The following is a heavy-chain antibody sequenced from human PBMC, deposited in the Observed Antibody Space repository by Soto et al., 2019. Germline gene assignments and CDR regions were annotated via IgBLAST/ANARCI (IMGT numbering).Heavy chain of an antibody. V-gene: IGHV4-34*01. CDR1: GGSFSGYY. J-gene: IGHJ6*03. D-gene: IGHD2-15*01. Sequence: SETLSLTCAVYGGSFSGYYWSWIRQPPGKGLEWIGEINHSGSTNYNPSLKSRVTISVDTSKNQFSLKLSSVTAADTAVYYCARGKRGGSAGYFYYSYYMDVWGKGTTVTVSS. CDR3: ARGKRGGSAGYFYYSYYMDV. CDR2: INHSGST.